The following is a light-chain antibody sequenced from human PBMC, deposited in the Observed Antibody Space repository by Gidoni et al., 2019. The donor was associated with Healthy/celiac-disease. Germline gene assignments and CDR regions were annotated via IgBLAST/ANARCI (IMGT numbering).Light chain of an antibody. CDR2: SAS. V-gene: IGKV1-39*01. Sequence: DIQMTQSPPSLSESVGDSVTITCRASQSISSYLNWYQQKPGKAPKLLIYSASSLQSGVPSRFSGSGSGTDFTLTISSLQPEEFATYYCQQSYSTPPYTFGQGTKLEIK. CDR3: QQSYSTPPYT. CDR1: QSISSY. J-gene: IGKJ2*01.